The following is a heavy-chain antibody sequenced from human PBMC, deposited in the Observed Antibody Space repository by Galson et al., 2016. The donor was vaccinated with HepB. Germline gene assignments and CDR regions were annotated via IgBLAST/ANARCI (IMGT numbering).Heavy chain of an antibody. D-gene: IGHD2-15*01. Sequence: PALVKPTQTLTLTCTFSGFSLSTTGEAVGWTPQPPGKALEWLALIHWNDDKRYSPSLKSTLTITKDTSKNQVVLTVTNMDPVDTATYFCAHRRSGYCNTVNCLYFDYWGQGTLATVSS. CDR3: AHRRSGYCNTVNCLYFDY. CDR1: GFSLSTTGEA. V-gene: IGHV2-5*01. J-gene: IGHJ4*02. CDR2: IHWNDDK.